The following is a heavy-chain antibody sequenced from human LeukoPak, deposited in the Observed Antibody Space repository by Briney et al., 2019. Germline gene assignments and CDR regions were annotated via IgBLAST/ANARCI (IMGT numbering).Heavy chain of an antibody. D-gene: IGHD6-13*01. CDR1: GDSISSYY. CDR2: IYSTGST. Sequence: SETLSLNCTVSGDSISSYYRSWIRQPAGKGLEWIGRIYSTGSTNYNPSLKSRVAMSVDTSKNQFSLRLRSVTAADTAVYYCARQIASAGTAGFDFWGQGARVTVSS. CDR3: ARQIASAGTAGFDF. J-gene: IGHJ4*02. V-gene: IGHV4-4*07.